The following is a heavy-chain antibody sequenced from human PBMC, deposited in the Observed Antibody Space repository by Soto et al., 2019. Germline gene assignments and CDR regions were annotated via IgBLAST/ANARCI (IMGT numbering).Heavy chain of an antibody. CDR2: IKQDGSER. J-gene: IGHJ4*02. CDR3: ASETSSGTSDY. Sequence: PGGSLRLSCAASGFTFSSYAMSWVRQAPGKGLEWVANIKQDGSERYYVDSVKGRFTISRDNAKNSLFLQMNSLRADDTAVYYCASETSSGTSDYWGQGTLVTVSS. CDR1: GFTFSSYA. D-gene: IGHD1-26*01. V-gene: IGHV3-7*03.